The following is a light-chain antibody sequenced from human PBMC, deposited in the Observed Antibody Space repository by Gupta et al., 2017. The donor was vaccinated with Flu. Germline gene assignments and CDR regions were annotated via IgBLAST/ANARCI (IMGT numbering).Light chain of an antibody. V-gene: IGKV3-20*01. CDR1: QSVSGY. J-gene: IGKJ1*01. CDR3: QQYDSSPWT. Sequence: GERATLSCRASQSVSGYINWYQQRPGQAPGLLIYGSSSRATGIPDRFSGSGSGTDFTLTISRLEPEDFAVYYCQQYDSSPWTFGQGTKVEIK. CDR2: GSS.